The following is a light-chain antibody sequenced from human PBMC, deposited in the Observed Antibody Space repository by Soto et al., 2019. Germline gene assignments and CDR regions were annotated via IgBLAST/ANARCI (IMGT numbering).Light chain of an antibody. V-gene: IGKV3-15*01. CDR1: QSVSSN. J-gene: IGKJ3*01. CDR2: GAA. CDR3: QQYNNWPPFT. Sequence: EIVMTQSPATLSVSPGERATLSCRASQSVSSNLAWYQQKPGQAPRLLIYGAATRATGIPARFSGSGSATEFTLNISSLQSEDFAVYYCQQYNNWPPFTFGPGTKVDIK.